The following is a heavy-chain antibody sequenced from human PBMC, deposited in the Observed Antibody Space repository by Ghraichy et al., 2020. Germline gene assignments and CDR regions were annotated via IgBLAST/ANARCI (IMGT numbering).Heavy chain of an antibody. V-gene: IGHV4-39*01. CDR3: VVTGYSYGPRDYFDY. CDR1: GGSISSSSYY. CDR2: IYYSGST. D-gene: IGHD5-18*01. J-gene: IGHJ4*02. Sequence: SETLSLTCTVSGGSISSSSYYWGWIRQPPGKGLEWIGSIYYSGSTYYNPSLKSRVTISVDTSKNQFSLKLSSVTAADTAVYYCVVTGYSYGPRDYFDYWGQGTLVTVSS.